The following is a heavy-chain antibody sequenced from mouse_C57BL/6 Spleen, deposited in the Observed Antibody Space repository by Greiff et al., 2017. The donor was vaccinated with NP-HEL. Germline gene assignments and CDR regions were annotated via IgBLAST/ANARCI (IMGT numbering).Heavy chain of an antibody. D-gene: IGHD2-5*01. CDR1: GYTFTSYW. CDR2: IHPNSGST. CDR3: ARTPDSNYEYFDV. V-gene: IGHV1-64*01. Sequence: QVQLQQPGAELVKPGASVKLSCKASGYTFTSYWMHWVKQRPGQGLEWIGMIHPNSGSTNYNEKFKSKATLTVDKSSSTAYMQLSSLTSEDSAVYYCARTPDSNYEYFDVWGTGTTVTVSS. J-gene: IGHJ1*03.